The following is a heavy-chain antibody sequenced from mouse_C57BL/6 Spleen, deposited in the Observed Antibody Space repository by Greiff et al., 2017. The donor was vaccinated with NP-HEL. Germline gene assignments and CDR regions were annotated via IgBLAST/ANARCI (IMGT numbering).Heavy chain of an antibody. CDR2: ISYDGSN. Sequence: ESGPGLVKPSQSLSLTCSVTGYSITSGYYWNWIRQFPGNKLEWMGYISYDGSNNYNPSLKNRISITRDTSKNQFFLKLNSVTTEDTATYYCARDYYGNPFDYWGQGTTLTVSS. D-gene: IGHD2-1*01. CDR1: GYSITSGYY. V-gene: IGHV3-6*01. J-gene: IGHJ2*01. CDR3: ARDYYGNPFDY.